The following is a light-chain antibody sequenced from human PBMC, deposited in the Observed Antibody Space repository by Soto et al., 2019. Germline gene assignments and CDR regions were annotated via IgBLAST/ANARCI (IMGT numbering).Light chain of an antibody. CDR2: DVS. CDR3: SSYTSSTSSTV. V-gene: IGLV2-14*01. Sequence: QSALTQPASVSGSPGQAITISCTGTSSDVGGYDYVSWYQQRPGKAPKLIIYDVSNRPSGVSSRFSGSKSGNTASLTISGLQAEDEADYYCSSYTSSTSSTVFGTGTKVTVL. CDR1: SSDVGGYDY. J-gene: IGLJ1*01.